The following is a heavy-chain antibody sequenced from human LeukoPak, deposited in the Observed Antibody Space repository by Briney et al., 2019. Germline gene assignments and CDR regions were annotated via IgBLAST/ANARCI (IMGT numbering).Heavy chain of an antibody. J-gene: IGHJ4*02. CDR2: ISGSGGNT. V-gene: IGHV3-23*01. CDR3: AKDALSVATISTPGFDY. CDR1: GFTLSTYA. D-gene: IGHD5-12*01. Sequence: PGGPLRLSCSASGFTLSTYAMSWVRQAPGKGLEWVSVISGSGGNTYYADSVKGRFTISRDNSKNTLYLQMDSLRAEDTAVYYCAKDALSVATISTPGFDYWGQGTLVTVSS.